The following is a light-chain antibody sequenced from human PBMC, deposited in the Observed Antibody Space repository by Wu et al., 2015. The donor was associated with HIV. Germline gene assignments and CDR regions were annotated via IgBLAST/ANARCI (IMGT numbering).Light chain of an antibody. CDR2: AAS. CDR3: QQSYNTPPWT. J-gene: IGKJ1*01. Sequence: DVQMTQSPSSLSASVGDRVTITCRASENIRDFLNWYQQKPGQAPKLLIYAASSLQSGVPSRFRGSGSGTDFTLPISSLQPEDFGTYYCQQSYNTPPWTFGQGTKVEIK. V-gene: IGKV1-39*01. CDR1: ENIRDF.